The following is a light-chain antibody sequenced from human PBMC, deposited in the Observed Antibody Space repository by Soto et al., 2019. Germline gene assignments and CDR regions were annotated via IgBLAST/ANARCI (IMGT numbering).Light chain of an antibody. CDR2: DAS. Sequence: EIVLTQSPATLSLSPGERATLSCRASQSVSSYLAWYQQKPGQAPRLLIYDASNRATGIPARFSGSGSGTDFTLTFRSLEPEDFAVYYCQQRSNWPPTFGQGTKLAIK. CDR3: QQRSNWPPT. J-gene: IGKJ2*01. CDR1: QSVSSY. V-gene: IGKV3-11*01.